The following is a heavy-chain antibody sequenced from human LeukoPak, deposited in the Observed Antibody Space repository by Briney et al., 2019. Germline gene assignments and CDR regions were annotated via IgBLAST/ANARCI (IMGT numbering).Heavy chain of an antibody. Sequence: GASVKVSCKASGYTFTSYDINWVRQATGQGLEWMGWMNPNSGNTGYAQKFQGRVTITRNTSISTAYMELSSLRSEDTAVYYCATGLSGYNHGGYFDYWGQGTLVTVSS. CDR3: ATGLSGYNHGGYFDY. D-gene: IGHD5-18*01. CDR1: GYTFTSYD. J-gene: IGHJ4*02. CDR2: MNPNSGNT. V-gene: IGHV1-8*03.